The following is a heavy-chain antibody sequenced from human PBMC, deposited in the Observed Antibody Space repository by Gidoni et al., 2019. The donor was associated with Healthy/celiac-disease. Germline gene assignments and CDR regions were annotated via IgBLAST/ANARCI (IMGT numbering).Heavy chain of an antibody. J-gene: IGHJ4*02. D-gene: IGHD6-19*01. CDR2: INPSGGST. CDR3: ARGSAPEIAVAGIIGY. CDR1: GYTFSSYY. V-gene: IGHV1-46*03. Sequence: QVQLVQSGAEVKKPGASVKVSCKASGYTFSSYYMHWVRQAPGQGLAWMGIINPSGGSTSYAQKFQGRVTMTRDTSTSTVYMELSSLRSEDTAVYYCARGSAPEIAVAGIIGYWGQGTLVTVSS.